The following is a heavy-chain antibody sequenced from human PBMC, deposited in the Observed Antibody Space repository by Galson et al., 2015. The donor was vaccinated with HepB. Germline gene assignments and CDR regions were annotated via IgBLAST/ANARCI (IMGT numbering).Heavy chain of an antibody. CDR1: GYTFTSYY. V-gene: IGHV1-46*01. CDR2: INPSGGST. Sequence: SVKVSCKASGYTFTSYYMHWVRQAPGQGLEWMGIINPSGGSTSYAQKFQSRVTMTTDTSTSTAYMELRSLRSDDTAVYYCARGYYDFWSGYVLGYFDYWGQGTLVTVSS. D-gene: IGHD3-3*01. J-gene: IGHJ4*02. CDR3: ARGYYDFWSGYVLGYFDY.